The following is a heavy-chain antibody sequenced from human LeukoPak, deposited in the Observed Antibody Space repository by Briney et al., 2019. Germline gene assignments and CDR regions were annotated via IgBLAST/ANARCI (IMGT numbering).Heavy chain of an antibody. V-gene: IGHV3-30-3*01. D-gene: IGHD6-13*01. CDR1: GFTFSSYA. CDR2: ISYDGSNK. J-gene: IGHJ4*02. Sequence: GRSLRLSCAASGFTFSSYAMHWVRQAPGKGLEWVAVISYDGSNKYYADSVKGRFTISRDNSKNTLYLQMNSLRAEDTAVYYCAKGGAYSSSWYGGRGPNSFKYYFDYWGQGTLVTVSS. CDR3: AKGGAYSSSWYGGRGPNSFKYYFDY.